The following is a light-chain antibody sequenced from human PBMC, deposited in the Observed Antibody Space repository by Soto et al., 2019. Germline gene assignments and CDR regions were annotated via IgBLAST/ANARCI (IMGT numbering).Light chain of an antibody. Sequence: EIVMTQSPASLSVSPGDVATLSCRASQSVASNVAWYQQRPGQGPRLLIHGASTRAVGVPARFSGSGSGTDFTLTISSLQSDDFAVYYCQQYHNWPPQYTFGQGTKLQIK. V-gene: IGKV3-15*01. CDR1: QSVASN. CDR2: GAS. CDR3: QQYHNWPPQYT. J-gene: IGKJ2*01.